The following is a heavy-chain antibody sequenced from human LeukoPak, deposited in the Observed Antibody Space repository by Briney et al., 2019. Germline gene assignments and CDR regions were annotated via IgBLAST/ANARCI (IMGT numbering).Heavy chain of an antibody. Sequence: PGGSLRLSCAASGFTFSSYAMSWVRQAPGKGLEWVSVIYSGGSTYYADSVKGRFTISRDNSKNTLYLQMNSLRAEDTAVYYCARFSPIYDSSGYYHDYWGQGTLVTVSS. D-gene: IGHD3-22*01. CDR1: GFTFSSYA. J-gene: IGHJ4*02. CDR3: ARFSPIYDSSGYYHDY. CDR2: IYSGGST. V-gene: IGHV3-53*01.